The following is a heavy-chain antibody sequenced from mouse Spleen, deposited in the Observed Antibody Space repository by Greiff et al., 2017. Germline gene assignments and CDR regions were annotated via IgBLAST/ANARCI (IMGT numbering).Heavy chain of an antibody. CDR1: GFTFSDYG. J-gene: IGHJ4*01. Sequence: EVQVVESGGGLVQPGGSRKLSCAASGFTFSDYGMAWVRQAPGKGPEWVAFISNLAYSIYYADTVTGRFTISRENAKNTLYLEMSSLRSEDTAMYYCARDDGSSSSYAMDYWGQGTSVTVSS. CDR2: ISNLAYSI. D-gene: IGHD1-1*01. CDR3: ARDDGSSSSYAMDY. V-gene: IGHV5-15*02.